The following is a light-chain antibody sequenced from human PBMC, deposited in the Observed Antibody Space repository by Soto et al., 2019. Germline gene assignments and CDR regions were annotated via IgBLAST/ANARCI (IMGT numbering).Light chain of an antibody. CDR2: GAS. CDR3: QQRSNWQGAT. J-gene: IGKJ4*01. V-gene: IGKV3-15*01. CDR1: QSVSNN. Sequence: EIVMTPSPATLSVSPVERATLSCRASQSVSNNLAWYQQKPGQAPRLLIYGASTRATGIPARFSGSGSGTDFTLTISSLQSEDFAVYYCQQRSNWQGATFGGGTKVDIK.